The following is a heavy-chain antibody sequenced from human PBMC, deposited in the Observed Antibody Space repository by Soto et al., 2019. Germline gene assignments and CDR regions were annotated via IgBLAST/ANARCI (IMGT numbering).Heavy chain of an antibody. Sequence: EVQLLESGGGLVQPGGSLTLSCAASGFTFSSYAMTWVGKAPGKGLEWVSGISGGGGVSTYYADSVKGRFTISRDNSMNTLYHQMNRPRAEDTAVYYCAKDAISMVRGVNNWFDPWGQGTLVTVSS. CDR1: GFTFSSYA. CDR3: AKDAISMVRGVNNWFDP. CDR2: ISGGGGVST. D-gene: IGHD3-10*01. V-gene: IGHV3-23*01. J-gene: IGHJ5*02.